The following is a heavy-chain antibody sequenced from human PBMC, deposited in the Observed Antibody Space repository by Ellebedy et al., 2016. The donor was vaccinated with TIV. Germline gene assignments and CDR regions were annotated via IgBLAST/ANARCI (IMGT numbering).Heavy chain of an antibody. CDR3: AKGRSAAVDY. CDR1: GFTFSSYG. V-gene: IGHV3-30*02. J-gene: IGHJ4*02. CDR2: IRDDGSNK. Sequence: HPGGSLRLSCSASGFTFSSYGMHWVRQAPGKGLEWVAYIRDDGSNKYYADSVRGRLTISRDNSKNTLYLQMSSLRANDTAVYYCAKGRSAAVDYWGQGTLVTVSS. D-gene: IGHD6-13*01.